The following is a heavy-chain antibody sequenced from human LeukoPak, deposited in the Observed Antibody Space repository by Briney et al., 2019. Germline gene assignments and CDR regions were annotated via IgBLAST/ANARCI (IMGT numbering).Heavy chain of an antibody. J-gene: IGHJ4*02. CDR1: GFTFSSTG. V-gene: IGHV3-23*01. Sequence: GGSLRLSCAASGFTFSSTGMGWVRQAPGEGLEWVSTISGDGENKHYADFVKGRFTISRDNSRSTLSLQMNSPRVEDTAVYFCARDAGSWWPFDYRGQGALVTVSS. CDR2: ISGDGENK. CDR3: ARDAGSWWPFDY. D-gene: IGHD2-15*01.